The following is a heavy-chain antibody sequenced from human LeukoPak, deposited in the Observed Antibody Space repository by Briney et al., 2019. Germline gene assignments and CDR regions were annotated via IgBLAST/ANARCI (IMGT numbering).Heavy chain of an antibody. J-gene: IGHJ6*03. Sequence: GSLRLSCAASGFTFSNAWMSWVRQAPGKGLEWIGYIYYSGSTNYNPSLKSRVTISVDTSKNQFSLKLSSVTAADTAVYYCARGVSGSYYYYYMDVWGKGTTVTVSS. V-gene: IGHV4-59*01. D-gene: IGHD1-26*01. CDR3: ARGVSGSYYYYYMDV. CDR2: IYYSGST. CDR1: GFTFSNAW.